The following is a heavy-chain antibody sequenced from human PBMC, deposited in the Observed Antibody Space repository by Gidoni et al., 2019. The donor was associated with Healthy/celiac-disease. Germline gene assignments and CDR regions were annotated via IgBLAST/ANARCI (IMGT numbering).Heavy chain of an antibody. CDR2: INHSGST. Sequence: QVQLQQWGAGLLKPSETLSLTCAVYGGSFSGYYWSWIRQPPGKGLEWIGEINHSGSTNYNPSLKSRVTISVDTSKNQFSLKLSSVTAADTAVYYCARGRYGSGSYRFDYWGQGTLVTVSS. CDR1: GGSFSGYY. CDR3: ARGRYGSGSYRFDY. V-gene: IGHV4-34*01. J-gene: IGHJ4*02. D-gene: IGHD3-10*01.